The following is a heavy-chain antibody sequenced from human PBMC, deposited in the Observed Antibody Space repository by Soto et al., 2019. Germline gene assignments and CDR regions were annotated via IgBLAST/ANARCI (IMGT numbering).Heavy chain of an antibody. CDR2: ISYSGST. J-gene: IGHJ6*02. CDR3: ARLHGYCISTSCYGYYGMDV. Sequence: SETLSLTCTVSGCSISSSSYYWGWIRQPPGKGLEWIGSISYSGSTYYNPSLKSRVTMSVDTSKNQFSLKLSSVTAADTAVYYCARLHGYCISTSCYGYYGMDVWGQGTTVTVSS. CDR1: GCSISSSSYY. D-gene: IGHD2-2*01. V-gene: IGHV4-39*01.